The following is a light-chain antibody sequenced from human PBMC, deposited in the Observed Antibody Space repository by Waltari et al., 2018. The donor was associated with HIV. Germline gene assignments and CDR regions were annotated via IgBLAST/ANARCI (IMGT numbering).Light chain of an antibody. Sequence: EIVLTQSPGTLSLSPGETVTRACTASQIVRSAYLAWYQQKPGQSHRLVIYGASTRAPAVPDRFSGSGCGTDFTLTIIRLEPEDFAVYYCHQYADSPETFGQVARVEIK. CDR1: QIVRSAY. CDR2: GAS. CDR3: HQYADSPET. V-gene: IGKV3-20*01. J-gene: IGKJ1*01.